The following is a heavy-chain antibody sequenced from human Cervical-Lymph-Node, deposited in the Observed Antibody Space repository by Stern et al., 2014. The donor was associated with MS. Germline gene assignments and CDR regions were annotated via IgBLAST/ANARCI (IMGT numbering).Heavy chain of an antibody. CDR3: AKDTGGAVAGPSFFQNYYGLDV. D-gene: IGHD6-19*01. V-gene: IGHV3-9*01. J-gene: IGHJ6*02. CDR2: ISANSGDI. CDR1: GFTFDDYA. Sequence: VQLVQSGGGLVQPGRSLRVSCAASGFTFDDYAMHWVRQAPGQGLEWVSGISANSGDIGYADSVKGRFTISRDKDTNALYRMLHSLRLEDTAFYYCAKDTGGAVAGPSFFQNYYGLDVWGQGTMVTVSS.